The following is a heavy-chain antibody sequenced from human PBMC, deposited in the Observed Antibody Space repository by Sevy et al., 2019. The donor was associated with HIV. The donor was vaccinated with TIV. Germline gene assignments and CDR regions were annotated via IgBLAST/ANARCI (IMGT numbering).Heavy chain of an antibody. J-gene: IGHJ6*02. CDR2: ISGSSNYI. V-gene: IGHV3-21*01. CDR1: GFTFDTYS. CDR3: AKRLVSWDGMDV. Sequence: GGSLRLSCAASGFTFDTYSMNWVRQAPGKGLEWVSFISGSSNYIYYADSVKGRFTVSRDNAKNSLYLQMNRVRAEETAVYYCAKRLVSWDGMDVWGQGTTVTVSS. D-gene: IGHD1-26*01.